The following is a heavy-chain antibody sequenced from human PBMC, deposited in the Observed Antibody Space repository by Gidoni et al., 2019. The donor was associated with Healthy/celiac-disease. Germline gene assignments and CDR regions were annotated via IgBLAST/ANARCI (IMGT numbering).Heavy chain of an antibody. CDR1: GFTFSSYA. D-gene: IGHD3-10*01. CDR3: ARVGGSGSYSFDY. J-gene: IGHJ4*02. CDR2: ISYDGSNK. Sequence: QVQLVESGGGVVQPGRSLRLSCAASGFTFSSYAMHWVRQAPGKGLEWVAVISYDGSNKYYADSVKGRFTISRDNSKNTLYLQMNSLRAEDTAVYYCARVGGSGSYSFDYWGQGTLVTVSS. V-gene: IGHV3-30*01.